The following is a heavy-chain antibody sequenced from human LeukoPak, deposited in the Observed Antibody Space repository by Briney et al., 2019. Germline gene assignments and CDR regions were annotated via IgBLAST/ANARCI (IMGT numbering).Heavy chain of an antibody. CDR2: IYHSGST. V-gene: IGHV4-30-2*01. CDR3: ASSRYSYGQFDY. CDR1: GGSISSGGYS. Sequence: SETLSLTCAVSGGSISSGGYSWSWIRQPPGKGLEWIGYIYHSGSTYYNPSLKSRVTISVDRSKNQFSLKLSSVTAADTAVYYCASSRYSYGQFDYWGQGTLVTVSS. D-gene: IGHD5-18*01. J-gene: IGHJ4*02.